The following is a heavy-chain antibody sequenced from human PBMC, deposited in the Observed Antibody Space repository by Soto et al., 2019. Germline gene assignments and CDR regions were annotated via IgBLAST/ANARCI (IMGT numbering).Heavy chain of an antibody. CDR3: GTDLSPGGLES. CDR2: IFWVGGGT. V-gene: IGHV3-9*01. D-gene: IGHD3-16*01. CDR1: GSTIDDYA. Sequence: SLRLSCVVSGSTIDDYAMHWVRQVPGKGLNWVSVIFWVGGGTGYADSVKGRLTISRARANNSLSLQMNPLSIEAPAVYYCGTDLSPGGLESWGKGTMVTVSS. J-gene: IGHJ4*02.